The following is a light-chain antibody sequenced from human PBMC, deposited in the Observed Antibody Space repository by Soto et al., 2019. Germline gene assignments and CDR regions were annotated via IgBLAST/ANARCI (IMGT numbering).Light chain of an antibody. CDR1: QGISSY. CDR2: AAS. V-gene: IGKV1-9*01. J-gene: IGKJ5*01. Sequence: DIQLTQSPSFLSASVGARVTITCRANQGISSYLAWYQQKPGKAPKLLIYAASTLQSGVPSRFSGSGSGTEFTLTISSLQPEDFATYYCQQINRYPPTFGQGTRLEIK. CDR3: QQINRYPPT.